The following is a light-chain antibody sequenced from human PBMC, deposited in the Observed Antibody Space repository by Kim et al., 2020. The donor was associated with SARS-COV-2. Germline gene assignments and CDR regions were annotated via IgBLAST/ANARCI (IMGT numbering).Light chain of an antibody. CDR1: SSDVVGYNY. Sequence: GQSVTISCTGTSSDVVGYNYVSWYQQHPGKAPKLMIYDVSKRPSGVPDRFSGSKSGNTASLTISGLQAEDEADYYCCSYAGSYSGVFGGGTQLTVL. CDR2: DVS. J-gene: IGLJ2*01. CDR3: CSYAGSYSGV. V-gene: IGLV2-11*01.